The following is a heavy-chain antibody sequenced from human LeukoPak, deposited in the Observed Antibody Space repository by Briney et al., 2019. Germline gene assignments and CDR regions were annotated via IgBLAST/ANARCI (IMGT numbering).Heavy chain of an antibody. J-gene: IGHJ3*02. D-gene: IGHD1-7*01. CDR3: ARKPITGTTLGPFDM. Sequence: GGSLRLSCAASGFTFSSYEMNWVRQAPGKGLEWVSYISSSGSTIIYYADSVKGRFTISRDNARNSLYLQMNSLRADDTAVYYCARKPITGTTLGPFDMWGQGTMVTVSS. CDR2: ISSSGSTII. CDR1: GFTFSSYE. V-gene: IGHV3-48*03.